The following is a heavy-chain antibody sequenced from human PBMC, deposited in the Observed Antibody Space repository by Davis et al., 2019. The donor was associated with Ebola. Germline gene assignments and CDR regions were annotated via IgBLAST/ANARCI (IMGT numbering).Heavy chain of an antibody. J-gene: IGHJ6*04. Sequence: GDSLMLSCNGSVFNFGDYVMNWVRQAPVMALECVSSISSDSDYIYYADSVKGRFTIFRDNAKNSLFLQMNSLGAEDTAVYYCARDSFSPLLVLDGDYYYYYGMDVWGKGTTVTDSS. CDR2: ISSDSDYI. CDR1: VFNFGDYV. V-gene: IGHV3-21*01. D-gene: IGHD6-13*01. CDR3: ARDSFSPLLVLDGDYYYYYGMDV.